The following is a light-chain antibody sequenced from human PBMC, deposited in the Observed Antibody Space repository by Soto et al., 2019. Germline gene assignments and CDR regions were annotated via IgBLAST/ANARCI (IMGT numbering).Light chain of an antibody. V-gene: IGLV2-23*01. CDR2: EGS. CDR3: CSYAGSNNYV. Sequence: QSALTQPASVSGSPGQSITISCTGTSSDVGSYNLVSWYQQHPGKAPKLIIYEGSKRPSGVSNRFSGSKSGNTASLTISGLQAEDEADYFCCSYAGSNNYVFGTGTKLTVL. CDR1: SSDVGSYNL. J-gene: IGLJ1*01.